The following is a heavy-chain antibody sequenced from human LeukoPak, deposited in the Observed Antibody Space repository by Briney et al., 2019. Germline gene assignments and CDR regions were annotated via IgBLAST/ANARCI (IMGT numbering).Heavy chain of an antibody. CDR3: ARGWDRGKFDY. J-gene: IGHJ4*02. V-gene: IGHV3-48*01. Sequence: PGGSLRLSCAASGFTFSSYSMNWVRQAPGKGLEWVSYISSSSSTIYYADSVKGRFTISRDNAKNSLYLRMNSLRAEDTAVYYCARGWDRGKFDYWGQGTLVTVSS. D-gene: IGHD3-10*01. CDR1: GFTFSSYS. CDR2: ISSSSSTI.